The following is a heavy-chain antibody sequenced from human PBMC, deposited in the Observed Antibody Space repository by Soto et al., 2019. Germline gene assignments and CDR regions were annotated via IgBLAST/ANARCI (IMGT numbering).Heavy chain of an antibody. J-gene: IGHJ3*02. D-gene: IGHD6-19*01. V-gene: IGHV1-3*01. CDR2: INAGNGDT. CDR1: AYTFTNYA. CDR3: ARDPGVGPVSRLGFDI. Sequence: QVQLVQSGAEVKKPGASVKVACKASAYTFTNYAMHWARQAPGQRLEWMGWINAGNGDTKYSQKFQGRVSITRDTSASTVYMELSSLRSEDTAVYYCARDPGVGPVSRLGFDIWGQGTMVTISS.